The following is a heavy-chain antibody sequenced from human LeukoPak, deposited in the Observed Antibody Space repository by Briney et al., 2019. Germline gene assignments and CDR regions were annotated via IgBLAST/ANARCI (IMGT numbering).Heavy chain of an antibody. CDR1: GGSISSSSYY. D-gene: IGHD1-26*01. CDR3: ARVGVGGPYYYMDV. V-gene: IGHV4-39*01. CDR2: IYHSGST. Sequence: PSETLPLTCTVSGGSISSSSYYWGWLRQAPGKELEGIGSIYHSGSTHYNPSLKSRVTISVDTSKNQFSLNLSSVTAADTAVYYCARVGVGGPYYYMDVWGKGTTVTVSS. J-gene: IGHJ6*03.